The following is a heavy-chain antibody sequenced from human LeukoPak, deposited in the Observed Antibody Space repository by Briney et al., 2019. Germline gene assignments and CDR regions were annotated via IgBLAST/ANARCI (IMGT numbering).Heavy chain of an antibody. J-gene: IGHJ4*02. CDR1: GFTFSSYG. Sequence: PGGSLRLSCAASGFTFSSYGMHWVRQAPGKGLEWVAVISYDGSNKYYADSVKGRFTISRDNSKNTLYLQMNSLRAEDTAVYYCARWEQQLAFDCWGQGTLVTVSS. CDR2: ISYDGSNK. V-gene: IGHV3-30*03. CDR3: ARWEQQLAFDC. D-gene: IGHD6-13*01.